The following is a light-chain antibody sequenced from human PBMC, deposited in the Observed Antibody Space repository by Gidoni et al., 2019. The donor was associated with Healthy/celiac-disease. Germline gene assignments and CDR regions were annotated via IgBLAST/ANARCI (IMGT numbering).Light chain of an antibody. CDR2: AAS. CDR1: QSISSY. J-gene: IGKJ4*01. Sequence: DIQMTQSPSSLSASVGDRVTITCRASQSISSYLNWYQQKPGKAPKLLIYAASSLQSGVPSRFSGSGSGTDFTLTISSLQPEDFATYYCQQSYSTPRRLTFXGXTKVEIK. V-gene: IGKV1-39*01. CDR3: QQSYSTPRRLT.